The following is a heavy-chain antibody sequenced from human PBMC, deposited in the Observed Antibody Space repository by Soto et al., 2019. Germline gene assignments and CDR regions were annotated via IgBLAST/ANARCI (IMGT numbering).Heavy chain of an antibody. Sequence: QVQLQESGPGLVKPSETLSLTCTVSGGSISSYYWSWIRQPPGKGLEWIGYIYYSGSTNYNPSLKSRVTISVDTSKNQFSLKLSSVTAADTAVYYCARHHPEILTGYYKPYFDYWGQGTLATVSS. D-gene: IGHD3-9*01. CDR3: ARHHPEILTGYYKPYFDY. CDR2: IYYSGST. J-gene: IGHJ4*02. CDR1: GGSISSYY. V-gene: IGHV4-59*08.